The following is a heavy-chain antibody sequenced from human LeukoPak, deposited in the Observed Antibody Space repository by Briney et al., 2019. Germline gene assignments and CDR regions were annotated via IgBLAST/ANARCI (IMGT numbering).Heavy chain of an antibody. Sequence: ASVKVSCKASGYTFINYDINWVRQAPGQGLEWMGWMNPKSANTGYAQKFQGRLTMSASTSINTAYMGLSSLRAEDTAVYYCARAYCSSGTCYIFFVNWGQGTLVTVSS. CDR2: MNPKSANT. CDR3: ARAYCSSGTCYIFFVN. D-gene: IGHD6-19*01. J-gene: IGHJ4*02. CDR1: GYTFINYD. V-gene: IGHV1-8*01.